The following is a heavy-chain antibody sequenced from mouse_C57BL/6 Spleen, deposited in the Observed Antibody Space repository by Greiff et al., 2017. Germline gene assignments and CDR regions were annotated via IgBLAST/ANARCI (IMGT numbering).Heavy chain of an antibody. J-gene: IGHJ4*01. CDR2: ISSGSSTI. V-gene: IGHV5-17*01. D-gene: IGHD2-5*01. Sequence: EVMLVESGGGLVKPGGPLKLSCAASGFTFSDYGMHWVRQAPEKGLEWVAYISSGSSTIYYADTVKGRFTISRDNAKNTLFLQMTSLRSEDTAMYYCAKGASYYSNYVWYAMDYWGQGTSVTVSS. CDR3: AKGASYYSNYVWYAMDY. CDR1: GFTFSDYG.